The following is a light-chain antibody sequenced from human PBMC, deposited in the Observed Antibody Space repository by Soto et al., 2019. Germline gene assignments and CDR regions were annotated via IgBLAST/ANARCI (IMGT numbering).Light chain of an antibody. Sequence: ALTQPAAVSGSPGQAITISCTGTSSDIGDYDYVSWYQQHPGKAPKLIIYDVGNRPSGVSDRFSGSKSGNTASLTISGLQAEDEADYYCSSYRSSSSPVVFGGGTKLTVL. V-gene: IGLV2-14*01. CDR1: SSDIGDYDY. CDR2: DVG. CDR3: SSYRSSSSPVV. J-gene: IGLJ2*01.